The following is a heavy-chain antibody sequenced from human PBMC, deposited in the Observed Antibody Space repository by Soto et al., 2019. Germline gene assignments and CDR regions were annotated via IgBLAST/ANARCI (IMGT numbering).Heavy chain of an antibody. D-gene: IGHD5-12*01. Sequence: DVQLVESGGGIVQPGGSLRLSCAASGFTVTSYWMHWVRQARGKGLVWVSRTSPAGSSTYYADVVRGRFTISKDTAKNTLYLQINSLGAEDTAVYYCARGNTGYGNFDYWGQGTLVTVSS. CDR3: ARGNTGYGNFDY. V-gene: IGHV3-74*01. CDR1: GFTVTSYW. CDR2: TSPAGSST. J-gene: IGHJ4*02.